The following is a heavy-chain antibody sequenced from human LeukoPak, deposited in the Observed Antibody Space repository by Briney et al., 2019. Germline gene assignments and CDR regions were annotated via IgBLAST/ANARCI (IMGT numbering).Heavy chain of an antibody. CDR1: GFAFSTYA. D-gene: IGHD5-12*01. CDR3: TRRGEGYEFDY. V-gene: IGHV3-30-3*01. J-gene: IGHJ4*02. Sequence: GRSLRLSCAASGFAFSTYAMHWVRQAPGKGLEWVAVISFDGNTKYYADSVKGRFTISRDNSKNTLYLQMNGLRTEDTAIYYCTRRGEGYEFDYWGQGTLVTVSS. CDR2: ISFDGNTK.